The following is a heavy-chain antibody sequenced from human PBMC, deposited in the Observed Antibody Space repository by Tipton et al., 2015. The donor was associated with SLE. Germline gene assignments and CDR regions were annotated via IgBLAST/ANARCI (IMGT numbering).Heavy chain of an antibody. CDR1: GGSFRGYY. D-gene: IGHD4-17*01. V-gene: IGHV4-34*01. J-gene: IGHJ4*02. Sequence: TLSLTCAVYGGSFRGYYCSWIRQPPGKGVEGIGEINHSGSTNYNPSLKSRVTISVETSKNQFSLKLTSLTAADTAVYYCAGGLYGDEPGYWGQGTLVTVSS. CDR3: AGGLYGDEPGY. CDR2: INHSGST.